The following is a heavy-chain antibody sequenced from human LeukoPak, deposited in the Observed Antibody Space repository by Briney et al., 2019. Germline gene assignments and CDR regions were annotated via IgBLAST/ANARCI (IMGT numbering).Heavy chain of an antibody. CDR1: GGSISSYY. D-gene: IGHD3-22*01. CDR2: IYYSGST. CDR3: ARDSSGYRRGSFDY. J-gene: IGHJ4*02. Sequence: SETLSLTCTVSGGSISSYYWSWIRRPPGKGLEWIGYIYYSGSTNYNPSLKSRVTISVDTSNNQFSLKLSSVTAADTAVYYCARDSSGYRRGSFDYWGQGTLVTVSS. V-gene: IGHV4-59*01.